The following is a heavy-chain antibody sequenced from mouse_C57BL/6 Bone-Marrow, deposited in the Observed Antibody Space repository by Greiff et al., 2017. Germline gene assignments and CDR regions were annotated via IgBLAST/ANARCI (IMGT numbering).Heavy chain of an antibody. Sequence: EVQLQESEGGLVQPGSSMKLSCTASGFTFSDYYMAWVRQVPEKGLEWVANINYDGSSTYYLDSFKSRFIISRDNAKNILYLQTSSLKSEDTATYYCAREGYGSSYLDYWGQGTTLTVSS. D-gene: IGHD1-1*01. CDR3: AREGYGSSYLDY. CDR1: GFTFSDYY. CDR2: INYDGSST. J-gene: IGHJ2*01. V-gene: IGHV5-16*01.